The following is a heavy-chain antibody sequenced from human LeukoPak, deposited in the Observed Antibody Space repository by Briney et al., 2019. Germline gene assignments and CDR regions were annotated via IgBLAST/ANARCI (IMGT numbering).Heavy chain of an antibody. CDR1: GFTFSSYA. CDR2: ISVSGENT. J-gene: IGHJ3*02. Sequence: GGSLRLSCAASGFTFSSYAMTWVRQAPGKGLQWVSTISVSGENTYYADSVKGRFTISRDISKSTLYLQMNSLRAEDTAVYYCAKDGFLLWRGAFDIWGQGTMVTVSS. CDR3: AKDGFLLWRGAFDI. D-gene: IGHD2-21*01. V-gene: IGHV3-23*01.